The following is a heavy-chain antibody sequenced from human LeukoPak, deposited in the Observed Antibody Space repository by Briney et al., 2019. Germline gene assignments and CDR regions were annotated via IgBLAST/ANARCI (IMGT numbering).Heavy chain of an antibody. D-gene: IGHD3-22*01. CDR2: INHSGST. CDR3: ASFFRGYYTDY. V-gene: IGHV4-34*01. J-gene: IGHJ4*02. CDR1: GGSFSGCY. Sequence: SETLSLTCAVYGGSFSGCYWSWIRQPPGKGLEWIGEINHSGSTNYNPSLKSRVTISVDTSKNQFSLKLSSVTAADTAVYYCASFFRGYYTDYWGQGTLVTVSS.